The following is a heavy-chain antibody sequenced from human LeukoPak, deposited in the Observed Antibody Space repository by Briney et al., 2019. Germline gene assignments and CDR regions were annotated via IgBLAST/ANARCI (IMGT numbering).Heavy chain of an antibody. D-gene: IGHD3-22*01. J-gene: IGHJ4*02. CDR3: AKEKYYYDSRSYYFDY. CDR2: ISGSGGST. V-gene: IGHV3-23*01. Sequence: LAGGSRRLSCAASGLTFSSYAMSWVRKAPGKGLEWVSAISGSGGSTYYADSVKGRFTISGDNSKNTLYLQMNSLRAEDTAVYYCAKEKYYYDSRSYYFDYWGQGTLVTVSS. CDR1: GLTFSSYA.